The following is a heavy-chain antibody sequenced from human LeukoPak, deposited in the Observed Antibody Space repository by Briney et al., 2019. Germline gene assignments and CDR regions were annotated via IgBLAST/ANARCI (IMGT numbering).Heavy chain of an antibody. D-gene: IGHD5-24*01. J-gene: IGHJ4*02. CDR3: AKQMAVDYFDS. Sequence: TGGSLRLSCAASGFTFSSYSMNWVRQAPGKGLEWVSSISGSSYYIYYADSVKGRFTISRDNAKNTLYLQMNSLRAEDTAVYYCAKQMAVDYFDSWGQGTLVTVSS. V-gene: IGHV3-21*01. CDR1: GFTFSSYS. CDR2: ISGSSYYI.